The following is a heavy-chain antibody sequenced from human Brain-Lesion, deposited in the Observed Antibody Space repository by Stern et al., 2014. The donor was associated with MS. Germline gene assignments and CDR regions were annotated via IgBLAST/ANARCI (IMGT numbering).Heavy chain of an antibody. CDR1: GGSISSSTYY. J-gene: IGHJ4*02. D-gene: IGHD1-26*01. CDR3: ARHDSVPRPSQLYSARDRGPGYFDY. V-gene: IGHV4-39*01. Sequence: VQLVESGPGLVKPSATLSLTCTVSGGSISSSTYYWAWIRQPPGKGLEWIGNIYYSGFTYYNPSLKSRVTISVDMSKIQFSRKLSSVTAADTAIYYCARHDSVPRPSQLYSARDRGPGYFDYWGQGTLVTVSS. CDR2: IYYSGFT.